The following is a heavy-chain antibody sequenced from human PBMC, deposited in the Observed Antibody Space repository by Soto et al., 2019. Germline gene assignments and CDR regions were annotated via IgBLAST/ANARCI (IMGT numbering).Heavy chain of an antibody. CDR3: AHRTGFTC. CDR1: GYTFSSFD. Sequence: EVQLWESGGGLVQPGGSLRLSCAVSGYTFSSFDMSWVRQAPGKGLEWVSTISGSGGGTNYADSVKGRFTISRDISTYTVYLQLTRPRAADTAVYYCAHRTGFTCWGQGALVTVSS. CDR2: ISGSGGGT. V-gene: IGHV3-23*01. J-gene: IGHJ4*02.